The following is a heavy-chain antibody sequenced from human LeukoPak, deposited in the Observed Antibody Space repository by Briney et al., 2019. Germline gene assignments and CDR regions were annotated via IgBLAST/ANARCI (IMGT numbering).Heavy chain of an antibody. D-gene: IGHD3-3*01. CDR2: IYYSGST. CDR1: GGSISSYY. V-gene: IGHV4-59*01. J-gene: IGHJ5*02. CDR3: ARGDFWSGYYTAPPGFDP. Sequence: SETLSLTCTVSGGSISSYYWSWLRQPPGKGLEWIGYIYYSGSTNYNPSLKSRVTISVDTSKNQFSLKLSSVTAADTAVYYCARGDFWSGYYTAPPGFDPWVQGTLVTVSS.